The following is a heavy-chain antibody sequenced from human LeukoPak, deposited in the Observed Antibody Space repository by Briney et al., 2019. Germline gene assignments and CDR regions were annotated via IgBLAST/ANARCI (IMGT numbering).Heavy chain of an antibody. CDR1: GGSISSYY. D-gene: IGHD5-18*01. CDR2: IYTSGST. J-gene: IGHJ6*02. V-gene: IGHV4-4*07. CDR3: ARESVDTNYYYYYYGMDV. Sequence: SETLSLTCTVSGGSISSYYWSWIRQPAGKGLEWIGRIYTSGSTNYNPSLKSRVTMSVDTSKNQFSLKLSSVTAADTAVYYCARESVDTNYYYYYYGMDVWGQGTTVVVSS.